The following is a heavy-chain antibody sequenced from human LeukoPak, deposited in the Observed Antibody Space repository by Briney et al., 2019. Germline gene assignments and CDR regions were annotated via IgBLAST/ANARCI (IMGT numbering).Heavy chain of an antibody. CDR2: IFPIFGTA. Sequence: ASVKVSCKASRGTFSSYAISWVRQAPGQGLEWMGEIFPIFGTANYAQKFQGRVTITADESTSTAYMELSSLRSEDTAVYYCARGGLSPLGEGWDLCFDYWGQGTLVTVSS. V-gene: IGHV1-69*13. D-gene: IGHD3-10*01. J-gene: IGHJ4*02. CDR1: RGTFSSYA. CDR3: ARGGLSPLGEGWDLCFDY.